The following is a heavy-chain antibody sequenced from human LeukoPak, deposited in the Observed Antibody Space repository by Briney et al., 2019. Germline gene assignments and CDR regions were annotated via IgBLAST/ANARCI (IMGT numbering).Heavy chain of an antibody. D-gene: IGHD1-26*01. V-gene: IGHV3-74*01. CDR2: INGDGSST. CDR3: ARDGKGSHASHYYYYYMDV. J-gene: IGHJ6*03. Sequence: GGSLRLSCAASGFTFSTYWMHWVRQVPGKGLVWVSRINGDGSSTNYADSVKGRFTISRDNAKNSLYLQMNSLRAEDTAVYYCARDGKGSHASHYYYYYMDVWGKGTTVTVSS. CDR1: GFTFSTYW.